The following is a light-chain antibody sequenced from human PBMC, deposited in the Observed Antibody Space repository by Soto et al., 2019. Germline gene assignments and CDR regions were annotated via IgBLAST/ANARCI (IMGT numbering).Light chain of an antibody. CDR2: AAS. V-gene: IGKV1-39*01. CDR3: QQSRGT. Sequence: DIQMTQSPSSLSASVGDRVTITCRASQSISSYLNWYQQKPGKAPKLLIYAASSLQSGAPSRFSGSGSGTDFTLTISSLQPEDFATYYCQQSRGTFGGGTKVDIK. CDR1: QSISSY. J-gene: IGKJ4*01.